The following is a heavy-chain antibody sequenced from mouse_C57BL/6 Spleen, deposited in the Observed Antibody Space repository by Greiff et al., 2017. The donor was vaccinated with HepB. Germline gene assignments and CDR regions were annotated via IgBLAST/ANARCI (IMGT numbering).Heavy chain of an antibody. Sequence: DVKLQESGPVLVKPGASVKMSCKASGYTFTDYYMNWVKQSHGKSLEWIGVINPYNGGTSYNQKFKGKATLTVDKSSSTAYMELNSLTSEDSAVYYCARGGADYWGQGTTLTVSS. V-gene: IGHV1-19*01. CDR3: ARGGADY. CDR1: GYTFTDYY. CDR2: INPYNGGT. J-gene: IGHJ2*01.